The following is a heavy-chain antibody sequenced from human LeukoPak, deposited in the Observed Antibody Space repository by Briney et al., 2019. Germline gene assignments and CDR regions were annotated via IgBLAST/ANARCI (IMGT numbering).Heavy chain of an antibody. CDR1: GFTFSSYA. CDR3: ARFFWERLDP. J-gene: IGHJ5*02. V-gene: IGHV3-64*01. D-gene: IGHD3-10*01. CDR2: ISSNGGST. Sequence: GGSLRLSCAASGFTFSSYAMHWVRQAPAKGLEYASAISSNGGSTYYANSVKGRFTISRDNSKNTLYLQMGSLRAEDMAVYYCARFFWERLDPWGQGTLVTVSS.